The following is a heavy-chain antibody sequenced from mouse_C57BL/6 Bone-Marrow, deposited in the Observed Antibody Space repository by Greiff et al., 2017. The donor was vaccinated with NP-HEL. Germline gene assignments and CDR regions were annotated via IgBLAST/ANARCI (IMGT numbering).Heavy chain of an antibody. CDR3: ARHGGRSPHRYFDV. V-gene: IGHV5-2*01. Sequence: EVHLVESGGGLVQPGESLKLSCESNEYEFPSHDMSWVRKTPEKRLELVAAINSDGGSTYYPDTMERRFILSRDNTKKTLYLQMSSLRSKDTALYYYARHGGRSPHRYFDVWGTGTTVTVSS. D-gene: IGHD6-1*01. J-gene: IGHJ1*03. CDR1: EYEFPSHD. CDR2: INSDGGST.